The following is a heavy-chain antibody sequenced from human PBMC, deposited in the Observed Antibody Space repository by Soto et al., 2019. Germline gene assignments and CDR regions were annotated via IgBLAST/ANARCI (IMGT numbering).Heavy chain of an antibody. CDR1: GYTFTGYY. D-gene: IGHD2-15*01. CDR3: ARGRGYCSGGSCYPDY. J-gene: IGHJ4*02. Sequence: VASVKVSCKASGYTFTGYYMHWVRQAPGQGLEWMGWINPNSGGTNYAQKFQGWVTMTRDTSISTAYMELSRLRSDDTAVYYCARGRGYCSGGSCYPDYWGQGTLVTVSS. CDR2: INPNSGGT. V-gene: IGHV1-2*04.